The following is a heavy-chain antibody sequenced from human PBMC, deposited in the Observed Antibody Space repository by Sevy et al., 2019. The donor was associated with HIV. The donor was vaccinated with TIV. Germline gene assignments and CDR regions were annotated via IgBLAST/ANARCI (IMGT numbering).Heavy chain of an antibody. Sequence: SETLSLTCSVYGGSFCGYYWSWIRQPPGKGLEWIGEINHSGSSNYNPSLKSRVTISVDTSKNQFSLKLSSVTAADTAVYYCARGHVVVVPAAIGGWSDPWGQGTLVTVSS. CDR2: INHSGSS. D-gene: IGHD2-2*01. V-gene: IGHV4-34*01. J-gene: IGHJ5*02. CDR3: ARGHVVVVPAAIGGWSDP. CDR1: GGSFCGYY.